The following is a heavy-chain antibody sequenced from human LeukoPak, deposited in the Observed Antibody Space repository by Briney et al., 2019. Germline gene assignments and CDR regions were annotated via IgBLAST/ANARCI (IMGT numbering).Heavy chain of an antibody. CDR2: INHSGST. D-gene: IGHD6-19*01. CDR3: ASRQAVAETGLYYFDY. CDR1: GGSISSYY. J-gene: IGHJ4*02. Sequence: SETLSLTCTVSGGSISSYYWSWIRQPPGKGLEWIGEINHSGSTNYNPSLKSRVTISVDTSKNQFSLKLSSVTAADTAVYYCASRQAVAETGLYYFDYWGQGTLVTVSS. V-gene: IGHV4-34*01.